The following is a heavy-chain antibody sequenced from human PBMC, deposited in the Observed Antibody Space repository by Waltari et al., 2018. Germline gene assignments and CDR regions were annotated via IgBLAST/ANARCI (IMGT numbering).Heavy chain of an antibody. D-gene: IGHD3-16*01. Sequence: QQESGPSLGKPSETLSVTCTVSDWSISSISYYWGWIRLAPGKGLEWIVHIYYSGSSYHNPSLKSRISMSVDSSTPQFSLTLSSVTAADTAVYYCARVLIRTSGLNFDSWGQGSLVTVSS. CDR2: IYYSGSS. V-gene: IGHV4-39*07. J-gene: IGHJ4*02. CDR3: ARVLIRTSGLNFDS. CDR1: DWSISSISYY.